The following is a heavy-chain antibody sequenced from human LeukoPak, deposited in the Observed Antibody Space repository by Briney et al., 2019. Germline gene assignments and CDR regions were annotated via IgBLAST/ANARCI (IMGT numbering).Heavy chain of an antibody. J-gene: IGHJ4*02. CDR2: IKSKTDGGTT. CDR3: TTYPLWFGELLEWGVGY. Sequence: GGSLRLSCAASGFTFSNAWMSWVRQAPGKGLEWVGRIKSKTDGGTTDYAAPVKGRFTISRDDSKNTLYLQMNSLKTEDTAVYYCTTYPLWFGELLEWGVGYWGQGTLVTVSS. V-gene: IGHV3-15*01. CDR1: GFTFSNAW. D-gene: IGHD3-10*01.